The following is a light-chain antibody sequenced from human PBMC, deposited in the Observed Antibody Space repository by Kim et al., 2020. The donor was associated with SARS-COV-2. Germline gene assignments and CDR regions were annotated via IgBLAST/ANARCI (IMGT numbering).Light chain of an antibody. CDR2: GVS. CDR1: SSDVGGYNY. CDR3: SSYTSSFSVV. V-gene: IGLV2-14*03. Sequence: GQSITISGIGTSSDVGGYNYVSWYQQHAGKAPKLMIYGVSNRPSGVSNRFSGSKSGNTASLTISGLQAEDEADYYCSSYTSSFSVVFGGGTQLTVL. J-gene: IGLJ2*01.